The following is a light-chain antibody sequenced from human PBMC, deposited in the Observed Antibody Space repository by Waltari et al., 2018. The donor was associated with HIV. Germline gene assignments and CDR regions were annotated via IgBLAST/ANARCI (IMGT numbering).Light chain of an antibody. CDR3: AAWDDSLNGVV. CDR1: RSNIGANF. J-gene: IGLJ3*02. Sequence: QSVLTQPPSTSGTPGQRVTISCSGNRSNIGANFLSWYQQVPGLAPKFLLYRVSERPSVGPDRCSGSKSGTSAALAIRRLRAEDEADYCCAAWDDSLNGVVFGAGTKLTVL. V-gene: IGLV1-47*01. CDR2: RVS.